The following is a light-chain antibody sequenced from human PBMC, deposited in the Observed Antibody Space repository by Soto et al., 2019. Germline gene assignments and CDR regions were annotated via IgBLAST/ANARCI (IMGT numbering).Light chain of an antibody. CDR1: QSISRY. CDR3: KQSYSTPFT. Sequence: DIPMTQSPSSLSASVGDRVTITCRASQSISRYLNWYQQKPGKAPKLLIYAASILQSGVPSRLSGSGSGTDFTLTIRRLQSEDFATYYCKQSYSTPFTFGQGTQLEIK. V-gene: IGKV1-39*01. CDR2: AAS. J-gene: IGKJ5*01.